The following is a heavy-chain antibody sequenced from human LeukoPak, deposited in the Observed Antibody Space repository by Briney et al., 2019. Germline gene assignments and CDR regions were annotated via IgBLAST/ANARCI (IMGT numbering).Heavy chain of an antibody. CDR2: INHSGST. Sequence: SETLSLTCAVYGGSFSGYHWSWIRQPPGKGLEWIGEINHSGSTNYNPSLKSRVTISVDTSKNQFSLKLSSVTAADTAVYYCARGGYYYGMDVWGQGTTVTVSS. CDR3: ARGGYYYGMDV. J-gene: IGHJ6*02. CDR1: GGSFSGYH. V-gene: IGHV4-34*01.